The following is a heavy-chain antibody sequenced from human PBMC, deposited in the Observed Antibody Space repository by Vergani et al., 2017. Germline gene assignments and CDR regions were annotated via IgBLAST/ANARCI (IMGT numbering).Heavy chain of an antibody. D-gene: IGHD3-3*01. CDR1: GHTFTDYY. CDR3: ARDLEPAITIFGVVSTGGTFDI. J-gene: IGHJ3*02. V-gene: IGHV1-2*02. CDR2: INSNSGGT. Sequence: QVQLVQSGAEVKKPGASVKVSCKASGHTFTDYYMHWVRQAPGQGLEWMGWINSNSGGTNYAQTFQGRVTMTRDTSISTTYMELSRLRSDDTAVYYCARDLEPAITIFGVVSTGGTFDIWGQGTMVTVSS.